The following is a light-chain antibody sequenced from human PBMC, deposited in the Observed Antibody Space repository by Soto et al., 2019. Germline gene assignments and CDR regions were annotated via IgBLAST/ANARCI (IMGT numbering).Light chain of an antibody. CDR1: QDINRYVNKW. CDR2: DAS. CDR3: QQYNSYSPWT. Sequence: DIQLTQSPSSLSASVVDRVTITFQASQDINRYVNKWLAWFQQKPGKVPKLLIFDASTLQTGVPSRFGGGGSGTEFTLTISGLQPDDFATYYCQQYNSYSPWTFGPGTKVDIK. V-gene: IGKV1-5*01. J-gene: IGKJ1*01.